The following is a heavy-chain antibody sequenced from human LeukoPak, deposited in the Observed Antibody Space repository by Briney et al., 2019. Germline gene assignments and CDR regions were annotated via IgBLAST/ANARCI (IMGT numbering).Heavy chain of an antibody. V-gene: IGHV3-30*18. CDR2: VSFAGNND. CDR3: AKDEVGRYCSSTNCYGRFDY. D-gene: IGHD2-2*01. CDR1: GFTFSSYA. Sequence: GGSLRLSCAASGFTFSSYAMHRVRQAPGKGLEWVAVVSFAGNNDYYADSVKGRFTISRDNSKNTLYLEMNSLRAEDTAMYYCAKDEVGRYCSSTNCYGRFDYWGQGTLVTVSS. J-gene: IGHJ4*02.